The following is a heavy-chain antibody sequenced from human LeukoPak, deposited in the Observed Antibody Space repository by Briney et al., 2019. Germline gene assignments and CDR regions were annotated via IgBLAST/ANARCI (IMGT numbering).Heavy chain of an antibody. CDR1: GFTFSSYA. CDR3: AKDRSSGWYDKYFQH. J-gene: IGHJ1*01. V-gene: IGHV3-23*01. D-gene: IGHD6-19*01. Sequence: GGSLRLSCAASGFTFSSYAMSWVRQAPGKGLEWVSAISASGGGTYYADSVKGRFTISRDDSKSTLYLQMNSLRAEDTAVYYCAKDRSSGWYDKYFQHWGQGTLVTVSS. CDR2: ISASGGGT.